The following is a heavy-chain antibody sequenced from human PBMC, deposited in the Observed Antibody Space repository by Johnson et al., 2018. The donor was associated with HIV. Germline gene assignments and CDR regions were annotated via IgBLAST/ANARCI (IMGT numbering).Heavy chain of an antibody. CDR3: ARDSSSGWYPHAFDI. J-gene: IGHJ3*02. D-gene: IGHD6-19*01. V-gene: IGHV3-23*04. CDR1: GFTFSSYA. CDR2: VTGSDSSS. Sequence: VQVVESGGGLVQPGGSLRLSCAASGFTFSSYAMSWVRQAPGKGLQWVSTVTGSDSSSYYADSVKGRFAISRDDSKNTLFLQMNSLRAEDTAIYYCARDSSSGWYPHAFDIWGQGTMVTVSS.